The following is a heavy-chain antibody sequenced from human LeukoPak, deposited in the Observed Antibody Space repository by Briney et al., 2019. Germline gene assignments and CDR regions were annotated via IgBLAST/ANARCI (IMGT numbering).Heavy chain of an antibody. CDR1: GFTFSSYA. Sequence: PGGSLRLSCAASGFTFSSYAMHWVRQAPGKGLEWVAVISYDGSNKYYADSVKGRFTISRDNSKNTLYLQMNSLRAEDTAVYYCARDGLGGYSDYDRHYYYYGMDVWGQGTTVTVSS. J-gene: IGHJ6*02. CDR2: ISYDGSNK. CDR3: ARDGLGGYSDYDRHYYYYGMDV. D-gene: IGHD5-12*01. V-gene: IGHV3-30-3*01.